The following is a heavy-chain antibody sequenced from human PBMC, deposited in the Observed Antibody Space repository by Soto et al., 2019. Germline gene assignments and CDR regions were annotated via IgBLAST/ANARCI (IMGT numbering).Heavy chain of an antibody. Sequence: QVQLVQSGAEVKKPGASVKVSCKASGYTFTGYYMHWVRQAPGQGLEWMGWINPNSGGTNYAQKCQGWVTMTRDTSISPAYMELSRLRSDDTAVYYCARVTRHSGWYRYYFDYWGQGTLVTVSS. CDR1: GYTFTGYY. J-gene: IGHJ4*02. V-gene: IGHV1-2*04. CDR2: INPNSGGT. CDR3: ARVTRHSGWYRYYFDY. D-gene: IGHD6-19*01.